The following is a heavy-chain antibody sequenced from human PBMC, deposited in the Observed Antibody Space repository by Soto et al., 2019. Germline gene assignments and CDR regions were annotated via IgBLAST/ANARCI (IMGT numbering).Heavy chain of an antibody. J-gene: IGHJ6*02. CDR2: IYHSGST. CDR1: GYSIISGYY. V-gene: IGHV4-38-2*02. Sequence: SETLSLTCAVSGYSIISGYYWGWIRQPPGKGLEWIGSIYHSGSTYYNPSLKSRVTISVDTSKNQFSLKLSSVTAADTAVYYCARDGVLRFLEWLPHYYGMDVWGQGTTVTVSS. CDR3: ARDGVLRFLEWLPHYYGMDV. D-gene: IGHD3-3*01.